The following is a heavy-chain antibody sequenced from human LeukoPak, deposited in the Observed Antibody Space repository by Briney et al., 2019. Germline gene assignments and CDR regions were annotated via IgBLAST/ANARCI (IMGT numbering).Heavy chain of an antibody. CDR3: ARAFGLYSDNGEWFDP. Sequence: GGSLRLSCAASGFTFKAYSMHWVRQAPGNGLEWVAFIRYTGNTKYYADSVKGRFTISRDNSKNTLYLQMNSLRAEDTAVYYCARAFGLYSDNGEWFDPLGPGNPGHRLL. CDR1: GFTFKAYS. V-gene: IGHV3-30*02. J-gene: IGHJ5*02. CDR2: IRYTGNTK. D-gene: IGHD3/OR15-3a*01.